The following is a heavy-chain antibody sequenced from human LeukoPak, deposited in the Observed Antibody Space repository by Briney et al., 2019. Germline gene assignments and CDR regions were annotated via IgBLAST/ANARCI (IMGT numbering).Heavy chain of an antibody. Sequence: PGGSLRLSCAASGFTVSSNYMSWTRQAPGKWLEWVSVIYSGGSTYYADSVKGRFTISRDNSKNTLYLQMSSLRAEDTAVYYCVKDTKPVAGTGDAFDIWGQGTMVTVSS. CDR2: IYSGGST. J-gene: IGHJ3*02. CDR1: GFTVSSNY. D-gene: IGHD6-19*01. CDR3: VKDTKPVAGTGDAFDI. V-gene: IGHV3-53*05.